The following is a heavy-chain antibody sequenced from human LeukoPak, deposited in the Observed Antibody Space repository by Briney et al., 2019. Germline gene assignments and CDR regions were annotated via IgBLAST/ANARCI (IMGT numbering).Heavy chain of an antibody. CDR2: TNAGNGNT. V-gene: IGHV1-3*01. Sequence: GASVKVSCKASGYTFTSYAMHWVRQAPGQRLEWMGWTNAGNGNTKYSQKFQGRVTITRDTSASTAYMELSSLRSEDTAVYYCARDLSYDSSGYYYGGDYYYYGMDVWGQGTTVTVSS. CDR3: ARDLSYDSSGYYYGGDYYYYGMDV. J-gene: IGHJ6*02. D-gene: IGHD3-22*01. CDR1: GYTFTSYA.